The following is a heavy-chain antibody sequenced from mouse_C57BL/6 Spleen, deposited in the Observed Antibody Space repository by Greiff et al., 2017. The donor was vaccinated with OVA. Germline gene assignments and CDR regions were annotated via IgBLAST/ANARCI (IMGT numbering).Heavy chain of an antibody. D-gene: IGHD1-1*01. V-gene: IGHV1-69*01. CDR3: ARVYGSSYGAY. CDR1: GSTFTSYW. Sequence: QVQLQQPGAELVMPGASVKLSCKASGSTFTSYWMHWVKQRPGQGLEWIGEIDPSDSYTNYNQKFKGKSTLTVDKSSRTAYMQLRSLTSEDSAVYYCARVYGSSYGAYWGQGTLVTVSA. J-gene: IGHJ3*01. CDR2: IDPSDSYT.